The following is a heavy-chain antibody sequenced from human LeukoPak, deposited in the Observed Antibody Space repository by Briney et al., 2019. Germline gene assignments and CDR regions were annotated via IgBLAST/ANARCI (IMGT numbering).Heavy chain of an antibody. V-gene: IGHV4-39*02. J-gene: IGHJ5*02. CDR2: VYYSGTA. CDR1: GGSISSSSYY. Sequence: SETLSLTCTVSGGSISSSSYYWGWIRQPPGKGLEWIASVYYSGTAYYNPSLGSRVTISVDTSKNQFSLKLSSVTAADTAVYYCARDQGGDSGIWYDPWGQGTLVTVSS. D-gene: IGHD4-17*01. CDR3: ARDQGGDSGIWYDP.